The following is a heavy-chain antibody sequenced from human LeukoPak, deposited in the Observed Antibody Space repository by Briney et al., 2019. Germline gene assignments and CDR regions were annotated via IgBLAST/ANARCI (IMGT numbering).Heavy chain of an antibody. D-gene: IGHD2-21*01. CDR2: IYHSGST. V-gene: IGHV4-38-2*02. CDR3: ARSGGPGILDY. J-gene: IGHJ4*02. CDR1: GYSISSGYY. Sequence: PSETLSLTCTVSGYSISSGYYCGWIRQPPGKGLEWIGSIYHSGSTYYNPSLKSRVTISVDTSKNQFSLKLSSVTAADTAVYYCARSGGPGILDYWGQGTLVTVSS.